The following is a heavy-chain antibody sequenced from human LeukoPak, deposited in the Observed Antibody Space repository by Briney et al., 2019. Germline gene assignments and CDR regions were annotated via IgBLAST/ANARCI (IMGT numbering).Heavy chain of an antibody. CDR1: GFTFRSYA. V-gene: IGHV3-23*01. Sequence: GGSLRLSCAAYGFTFRSYAMGWVRQSPGKGLEWVSGISNSGGSGSAYYADSVKGRITIFRDNSKNTLYLQMNSLRVEDTAVYYCALGYAMNYWGQGTLVTVSS. CDR3: ALGYAMNY. D-gene: IGHD2-8*01. CDR2: ISNSGGSGSA. J-gene: IGHJ4*02.